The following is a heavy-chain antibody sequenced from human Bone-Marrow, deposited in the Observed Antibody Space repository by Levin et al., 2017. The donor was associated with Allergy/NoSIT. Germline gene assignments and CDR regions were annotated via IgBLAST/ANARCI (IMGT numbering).Heavy chain of an antibody. CDR3: TREYTWNGDDAFDI. J-gene: IGHJ3*02. D-gene: IGHD1-1*01. Sequence: SCAASGFTFSNAWMSWVRQAPGKGLEWVGRIKTETDGGTRDYAAPLKGRFIITRDDSKNTMYLQMNSLKTEDTGVYYCTREYTWNGDDAFDIWGQGTLVSVSS. CDR2: IKTETDGGTR. CDR1: GFTFSNAW. V-gene: IGHV3-15*01.